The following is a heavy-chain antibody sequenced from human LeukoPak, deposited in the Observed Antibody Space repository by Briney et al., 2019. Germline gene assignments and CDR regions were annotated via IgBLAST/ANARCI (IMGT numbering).Heavy chain of an antibody. D-gene: IGHD6-13*01. V-gene: IGHV3-30*02. CDR1: GFTFSSYG. CDR2: IRYDGSNK. CDR3: AKTPYSLDYFDY. J-gene: IGHJ4*02. Sequence: GGSLRLSCAASGFTFSSYGMHWVRQAPGKGLEWVAFIRYDGSNKYYADSVKVRFTISRDNSKNTLYLQMNSLRAEDTAVYYCAKTPYSLDYFDYWGQGTLVTVSS.